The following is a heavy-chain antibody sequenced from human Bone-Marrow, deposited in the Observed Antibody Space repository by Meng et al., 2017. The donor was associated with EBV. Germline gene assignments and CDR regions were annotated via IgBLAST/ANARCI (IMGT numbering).Heavy chain of an antibody. CDR1: GFTFSSYG. CDR2: IWYDGSNK. CDR3: VRELQAAAGPYDY. D-gene: IGHD6-13*01. J-gene: IGHJ4*02. V-gene: IGHV3-33*01. Sequence: QVQRVESGGGGVQPGRSLRLSWAASGFTFSSYGMHWVRQAPGKGLEWVAVIWYDGSNKYYADSVKGRFTISRDNSKNTLYLQMNSLRAEDTAVYYCVRELQAAAGPYDYWGQGTLVTVSS.